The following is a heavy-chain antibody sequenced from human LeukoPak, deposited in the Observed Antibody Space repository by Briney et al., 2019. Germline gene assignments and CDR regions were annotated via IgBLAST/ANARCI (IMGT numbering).Heavy chain of an antibody. CDR3: ARDPMVRGVFDY. D-gene: IGHD3-10*01. J-gene: IGHJ4*02. V-gene: IGHV3-48*01. Sequence: PGGSLRLSCAASGFTLSSYSMNWVRQAPGKGLEWVSYISSSSSSIYYADSVKGRFTISRDNAKNSLYLQMNSLRAEDTAVYYCARDPMVRGVFDYWGQGTPVTVSS. CDR2: ISSSSSSI. CDR1: GFTLSSYS.